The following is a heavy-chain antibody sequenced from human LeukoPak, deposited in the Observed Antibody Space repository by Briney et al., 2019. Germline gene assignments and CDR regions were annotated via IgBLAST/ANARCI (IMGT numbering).Heavy chain of an antibody. Sequence: ASVNVSCKASGYTFTGYYMHWVRQAPGQGLEWMGWINPNSGGTNYAQKFRGRVTMTRDTSISTAYMELSRLRSDDTAVYYCARVLRAQNPRFLEWLLFYFDYWGQGTLVTVSS. J-gene: IGHJ4*02. V-gene: IGHV1-2*02. CDR1: GYTFTGYY. CDR2: INPNSGGT. D-gene: IGHD3-3*01. CDR3: ARVLRAQNPRFLEWLLFYFDY.